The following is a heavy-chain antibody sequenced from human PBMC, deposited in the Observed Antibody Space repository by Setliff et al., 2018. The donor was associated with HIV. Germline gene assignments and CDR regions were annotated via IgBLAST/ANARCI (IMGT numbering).Heavy chain of an antibody. J-gene: IGHJ3*01. D-gene: IGHD2-15*01. CDR3: AKDFHVLGYCSADSCPYGASDV. CDR1: GGTFSAYA. V-gene: IGHV1-69*04. Sequence: GASVKVSCKASGGTFSAYAVNWVRQAPGQGLEWMGRIIPILGTPNYSHKFQGRVTITADKSTTTTYMELSSLRSDDTAIYYCAKDFHVLGYCSADSCPYGASDVWGHGTMVTVSS. CDR2: IIPILGTP.